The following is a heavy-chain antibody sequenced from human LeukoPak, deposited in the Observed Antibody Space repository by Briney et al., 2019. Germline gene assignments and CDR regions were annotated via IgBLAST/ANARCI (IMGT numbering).Heavy chain of an antibody. D-gene: IGHD6-19*01. CDR1: GFTFSSYA. J-gene: IGHJ4*02. Sequence: GGSLRLSCEASGFTFSSYAMYWVRQAPGKGRVWVSGIFGSGGSTHYADSVKGGFTISRDNSKNTVYLQMNSLRAEDTAVYYCAKTTTGYSSGRFPGWPVDYWGQGTLVTVSS. CDR3: AKTTTGYSSGRFPGWPVDY. V-gene: IGHV3-23*01. CDR2: IFGSGGST.